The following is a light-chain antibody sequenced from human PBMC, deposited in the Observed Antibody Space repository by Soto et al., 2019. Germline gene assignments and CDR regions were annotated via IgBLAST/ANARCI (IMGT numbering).Light chain of an antibody. V-gene: IGKV3-11*01. J-gene: IGKJ4*01. CDR1: QSVRGY. CDR3: KRYNNWPLT. CDR2: GAS. Sequence: EIVLTQSPATLSLSPGERATLSCRASQSVRGYLAWYQQKPGQAPRLLIYGASNRATGIPDRFSGSGSGTDFTLTIRRLEPEDFAVYYCKRYNNWPLTFGGGTKVDIK.